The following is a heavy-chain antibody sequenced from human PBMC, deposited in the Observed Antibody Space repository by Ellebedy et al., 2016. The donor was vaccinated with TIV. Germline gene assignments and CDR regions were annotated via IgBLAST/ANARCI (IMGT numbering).Heavy chain of an antibody. CDR3: ARDPLYCGGDCQQGAWFDP. V-gene: IGHV3-21*01. J-gene: IGHJ5*02. CDR2: ISSSSSYI. CDR1: GFTFSSYS. D-gene: IGHD2-21*02. Sequence: GGSLRLXXAASGFTFSSYSMNWVRQAPGKGLEWVSSISSSSSYIYYADSVKGRFTISRDNAKNSLYLQMNSLRAEDKAVYYCARDPLYCGGDCQQGAWFDPWGQGTLVTVSS.